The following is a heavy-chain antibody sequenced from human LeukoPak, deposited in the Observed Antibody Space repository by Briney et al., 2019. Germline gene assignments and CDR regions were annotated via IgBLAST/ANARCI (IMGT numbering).Heavy chain of an antibody. J-gene: IGHJ4*02. CDR1: GFTFSSYA. Sequence: GGSLRLSCAASGFTFSSYAMHWVRQAPGEGLEWVAVISYDGSNKYYADSVKGRFTISRDNSKNTLYLQMNSLRAEDTAVYYCAREADDRCSSTSCPFDYWGQGTLVTVSS. CDR2: ISYDGSNK. V-gene: IGHV3-30*04. CDR3: AREADDRCSSTSCPFDY. D-gene: IGHD2-2*01.